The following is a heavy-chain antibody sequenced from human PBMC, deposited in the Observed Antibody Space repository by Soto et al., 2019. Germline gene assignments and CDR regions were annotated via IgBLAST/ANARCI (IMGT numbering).Heavy chain of an antibody. Sequence: GGSLRLSCAASGVTFSSYGIHWVRQATGKGLEWVAVISYDGSNKYYADSVKGRFTISGDNSKNPLYLKMNSLRAEDTSVYDCAKDRKGKTYYYDSSGHDYWGQGTLVTVSS. D-gene: IGHD3-22*01. CDR2: ISYDGSNK. CDR1: GVTFSSYG. V-gene: IGHV3-30*18. CDR3: AKDRKGKTYYYDSSGHDY. J-gene: IGHJ4*02.